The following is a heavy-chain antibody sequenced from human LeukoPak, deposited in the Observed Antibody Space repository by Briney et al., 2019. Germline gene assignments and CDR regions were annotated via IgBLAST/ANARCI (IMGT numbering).Heavy chain of an antibody. CDR3: ARDRTGESDFDY. CDR1: GYTFTGYY. D-gene: IGHD7-27*01. Sequence: ASVKVSCKASGYTFTGYYMHWVRQAPGQGLEWMGRINPNSGGTNYAQKFKGRVTMTRDTSISTAYMELSRLTSDDTAVYYCARDRTGESDFDYWGQGTLVTVSS. J-gene: IGHJ4*02. CDR2: INPNSGGT. V-gene: IGHV1-2*02.